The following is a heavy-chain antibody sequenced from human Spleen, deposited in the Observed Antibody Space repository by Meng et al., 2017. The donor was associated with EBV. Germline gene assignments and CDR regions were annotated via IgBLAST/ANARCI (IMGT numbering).Heavy chain of an antibody. V-gene: IGHV4-30-2*01. CDR2: ISHYERT. CDR1: GGSISSGGYY. D-gene: IGHD5/OR15-5a*01. CDR3: ARGEGRLRPNWFHP. J-gene: IGHJ5*02. Sequence: QVQLQESGPGLWKPLQTLSLTCTVSGGSISSGGYYWSWIRQPPGKGLEWIGYISHYERTTYNPSLKSRVTISVDKSKNQFFLNLDSVTAADTAVYFCARGEGRLRPNWFHPWGQGTLVTVSS.